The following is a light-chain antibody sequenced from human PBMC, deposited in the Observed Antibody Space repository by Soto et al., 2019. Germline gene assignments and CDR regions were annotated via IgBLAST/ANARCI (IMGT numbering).Light chain of an antibody. CDR2: EVS. Sequence: QSALTQPPSAPGSPGQSVTISCTGTSSDVGGYNYVSWYQHHPGKAPKVMIYEVSMRPSGVPDRFSGSKSGNTASLTVSGLHAEDEADYYCSSYAGSDACVFGGGTKLTVL. CDR1: SSDVGGYNY. V-gene: IGLV2-8*01. CDR3: SSYAGSDACV. J-gene: IGLJ3*02.